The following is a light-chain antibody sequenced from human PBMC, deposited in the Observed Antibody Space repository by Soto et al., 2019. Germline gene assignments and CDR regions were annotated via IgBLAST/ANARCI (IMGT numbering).Light chain of an antibody. CDR3: LLYYGGAQPVV. CDR2: STN. Sequence: QAVVTQEPSLTVSPGGTVTLTCASSTGAVTSGHYPNWFQQKPGQAPRALIYSTNKKHSWTSARVSGSLLGGKAALTLSGVQPEDEAEYYCLLYYGGAQPVVFGGGTKLTVL. V-gene: IGLV7-43*01. CDR1: TGAVTSGHY. J-gene: IGLJ2*01.